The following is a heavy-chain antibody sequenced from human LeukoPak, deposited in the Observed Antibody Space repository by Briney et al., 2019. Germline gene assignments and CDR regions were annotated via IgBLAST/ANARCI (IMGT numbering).Heavy chain of an antibody. V-gene: IGHV3-11*01. CDR1: GFTFSDYY. J-gene: IGHJ6*02. Sequence: GGSLRLSCAASGFTFSDYYMTWVRQAPGQGRKWISYISSSGSSIYYADSVRGRFTISRDNAKNSLYLQMNSLRADDTAVYYCAMDCHGYSYGCYYGMDVWGQGTTVTVSS. CDR3: AMDCHGYSYGCYYGMDV. CDR2: ISSSGSSI. D-gene: IGHD5-18*01.